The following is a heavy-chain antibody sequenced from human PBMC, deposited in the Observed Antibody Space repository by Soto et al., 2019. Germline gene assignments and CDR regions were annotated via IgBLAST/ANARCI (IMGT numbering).Heavy chain of an antibody. CDR2: FGGAGDTT. D-gene: IGHD3-10*01. Sequence: EVQLLDSGGGLVQPGGSLRFSCEGPGFPFIRHAMTWVRQAPGRGLEWVSSFGGAGDTTYYADYVGGRFTISRDNSKDTVYVPMNSLRDEDTAVYYCARAASVPSVGEFWYFGLWGRGTQVTVFS. J-gene: IGHJ2*01. V-gene: IGHV3-23*01. CDR3: ARAASVPSVGEFWYFGL. CDR1: GFPFIRHA.